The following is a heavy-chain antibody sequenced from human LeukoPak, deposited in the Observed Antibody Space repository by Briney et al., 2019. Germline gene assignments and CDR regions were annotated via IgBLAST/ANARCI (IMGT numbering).Heavy chain of an antibody. V-gene: IGHV3-11*04. D-gene: IGHD6-6*01. Sequence: GGSLRLSCAASGFTFSDYHMSWIRQAPGKGLEWVSYISSSSSTIYYADSVKGRFTISRDNAKNSLYLQMNSLRAEDTAVYYCAGEHIAAHNYWGQGSLVTVSS. CDR2: ISSSSSTI. CDR1: GFTFSDYH. J-gene: IGHJ4*02. CDR3: AGEHIAAHNY.